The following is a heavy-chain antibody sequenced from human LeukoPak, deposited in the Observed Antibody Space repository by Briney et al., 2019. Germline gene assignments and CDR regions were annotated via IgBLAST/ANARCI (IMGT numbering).Heavy chain of an antibody. Sequence: GGSLTLSCAPSGFTFSSYGVNWVRQPPGEGLEWVSVVTGSSRYTYYADSVKGRFTISRDKSKNILYLEMNSLRVEDTAIYYCAKDRSSSTSCSNYWGRGTLVTVSS. D-gene: IGHD2-2*01. CDR3: AKDRSSSTSCSNY. J-gene: IGHJ4*02. CDR1: GFTFSSYG. V-gene: IGHV3-23*01. CDR2: VTGSSRYT.